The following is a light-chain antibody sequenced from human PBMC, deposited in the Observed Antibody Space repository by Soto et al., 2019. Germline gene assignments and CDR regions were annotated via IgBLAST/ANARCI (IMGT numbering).Light chain of an antibody. V-gene: IGKV3-20*01. CDR3: QQYSMAPLT. CDR1: LTISDNY. Sequence: EIVLTHSPGTLSLSPGARAPLSCRASLTISDNYLAWYQQKAGQAPRLVIFGASSRATGIPDRFSASGSGTDFTLTISRLEPEDFAVYYCQQYSMAPLTFGQGTKVDIK. CDR2: GAS. J-gene: IGKJ1*01.